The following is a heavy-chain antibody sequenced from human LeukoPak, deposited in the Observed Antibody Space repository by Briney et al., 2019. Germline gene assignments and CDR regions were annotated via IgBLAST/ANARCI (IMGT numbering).Heavy chain of an antibody. D-gene: IGHD3-10*01. V-gene: IGHV3-48*04. J-gene: IGHJ6*02. Sequence: GGSLRLSCAASGFTFSSYSMNWVRQAPGKGLEWVSYISSRSSSIYYTDSVKGRFTISRDNAKNSLYLQMNSLRAEDTAVYYCARESEGGITMVRGVIMRGGGVPYGMDVWGQGTTVTVSS. CDR2: ISSRSSSI. CDR3: ARESEGGITMVRGVIMRGGGVPYGMDV. CDR1: GFTFSSYS.